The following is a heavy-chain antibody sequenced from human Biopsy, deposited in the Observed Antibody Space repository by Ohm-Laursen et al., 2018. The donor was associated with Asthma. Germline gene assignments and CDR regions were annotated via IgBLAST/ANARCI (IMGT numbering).Heavy chain of an antibody. J-gene: IGHJ4*02. D-gene: IGHD1-26*01. CDR3: AKDVFPGWELRRGPDY. Sequence: SLRLSCTASGFTFSNYGMHWVRQAPGEGLDWVAVISFDGSNKNYTDSVKGRFTISRDNSRNTLHLQMNSLRAEDTAVYYCAKDVFPGWELRRGPDYWGQGTLVTVSS. V-gene: IGHV3-30*18. CDR1: GFTFSNYG. CDR2: ISFDGSNK.